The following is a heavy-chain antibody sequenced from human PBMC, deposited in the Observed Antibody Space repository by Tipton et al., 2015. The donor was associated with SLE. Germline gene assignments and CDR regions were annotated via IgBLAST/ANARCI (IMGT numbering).Heavy chain of an antibody. CDR3: AAYCSGIVCSTPSRVPP. CDR1: GGSISSTSYY. Sequence: TLSLTCSVSGGSISSTSYYWNCIRQPAGKGLEWLGRVYTSGCTIYNPSLKGRVPISVDTAKNQFSLKLSAVAAADPAVYYCAAYCSGIVCSTPSRVPPWGQGTLVPV. V-gene: IGHV4-61*02. CDR2: VYTSGCT. D-gene: IGHD2-15*01. J-gene: IGHJ1*01.